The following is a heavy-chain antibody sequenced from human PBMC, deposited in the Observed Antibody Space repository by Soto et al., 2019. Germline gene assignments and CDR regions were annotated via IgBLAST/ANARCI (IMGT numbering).Heavy chain of an antibody. Sequence: GGSLRLSCAASGFNFYNYAMTWVRQAPGKGLEWVSGISGDGTRTYYGDSVKGRFTISRDNSKDTVFLQMNSLRAEDTALYYCVKDLRPNRGWFGPWGQGTRVTVSS. D-gene: IGHD3-3*01. CDR1: GFNFYNYA. J-gene: IGHJ5*02. CDR3: VKDLRPNRGWFGP. CDR2: ISGDGTRT. V-gene: IGHV3-23*01.